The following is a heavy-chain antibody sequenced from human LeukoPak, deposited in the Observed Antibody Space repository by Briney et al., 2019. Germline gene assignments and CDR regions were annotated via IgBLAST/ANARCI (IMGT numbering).Heavy chain of an antibody. CDR1: GITFSSYG. CDR3: AKNGDRGAYCTGGTCCPYFYYYMDV. V-gene: IGHV3-23*01. CDR2: ISSTGGTT. Sequence: GGSLRLSCAASGITFSSYGMGWVRQAPGKGLEWVSSISSTGGTTYYADSVKGRFTISRDNSKNTLYLQMNSLRAEDTAIYYCAKNGDRGAYCTGGTCCPYFYYYMDVWGKGTTVTI. J-gene: IGHJ6*03. D-gene: IGHD2-15*01.